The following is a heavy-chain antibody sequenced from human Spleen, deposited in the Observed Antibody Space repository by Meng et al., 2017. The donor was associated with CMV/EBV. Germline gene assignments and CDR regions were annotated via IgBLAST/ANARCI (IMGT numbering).Heavy chain of an antibody. Sequence: SETLSLTCTVSGGSISSSSYYWGWIRQPPGKGLEWIGYIYYSGSINYNPSLRSRVTISVDTSKNQFSLKLSSVTPADTAVYYCAKTTRRFGLDVWGQGTTVTVSS. CDR1: GGSISSSSYY. CDR2: IYYSGSI. D-gene: IGHD1-1*01. V-gene: IGHV4-39*07. CDR3: AKTTRRFGLDV. J-gene: IGHJ6*02.